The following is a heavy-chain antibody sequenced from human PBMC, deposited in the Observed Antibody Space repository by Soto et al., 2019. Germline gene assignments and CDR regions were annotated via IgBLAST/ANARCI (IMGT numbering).Heavy chain of an antibody. CDR3: AKGGRQWLVTSDFNY. CDR2: VSHDGRNT. Sequence: VQLVESGGGVVQPGRSLRLSCAASGFTFSDYAMHWVRQAPGKGLEWVAVVSHDGRNTYYADSVKGRFPISRDSSKNTVSLEMTSLRAGDTAVYYCAKGGRQWLVTSDFNYWGQGALVTVSS. D-gene: IGHD6-19*01. J-gene: IGHJ4*02. V-gene: IGHV3-30*18. CDR1: GFTFSDYA.